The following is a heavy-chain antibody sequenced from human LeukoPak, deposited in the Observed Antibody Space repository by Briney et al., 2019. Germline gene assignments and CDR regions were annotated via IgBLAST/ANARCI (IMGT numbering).Heavy chain of an antibody. J-gene: IGHJ5*02. V-gene: IGHV3-23*01. D-gene: IGHD5-12*01. CDR1: GFTFRDAA. Sequence: GGSLRLSCAASGFTFRDAAMTWVRQAPGKGLEWVSLISSSGANTYYADSVKGRLTISRDNSKNTLYLQMSSLRAEDTAVYYCAKAFSAYENWPPNWFDPWGQGTLVTVSS. CDR2: ISSSGANT. CDR3: AKAFSAYENWPPNWFDP.